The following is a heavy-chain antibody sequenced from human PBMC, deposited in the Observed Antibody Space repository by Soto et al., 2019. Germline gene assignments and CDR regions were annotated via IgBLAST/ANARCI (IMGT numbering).Heavy chain of an antibody. CDR1: GGTFSSYA. J-gene: IGHJ5*02. CDR3: ARDSIFGDFGRSWFDP. Sequence: QVQLVQSGAEVKKPGSSVKVSCKASGGTFSSYAISWVRQAPGQGLAWMGGIIPIFGTANYAQKFQGRVTINADESTRTADMELSSLRSEDTAVYYCARDSIFGDFGRSWFDPWGQGTLVTVST. D-gene: IGHD3-3*01. V-gene: IGHV1-69*01. CDR2: IIPIFGTA.